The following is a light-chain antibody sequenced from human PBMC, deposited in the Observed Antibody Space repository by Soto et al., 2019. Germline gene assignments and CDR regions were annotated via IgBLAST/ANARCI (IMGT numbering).Light chain of an antibody. J-gene: IGKJ1*01. CDR2: AAS. CDR1: QSISSY. CDR3: QQTYSNPQT. Sequence: DIQMTQSPSSLSASVGDEVTITCRASQSISSYLNWYQQKPGKAPKLLIYAASTLQSGVPSRFSGRGSGTDFTLTISSLQPEDFATYHCQQTYSNPQTFGQGTKVDIK. V-gene: IGKV1-39*01.